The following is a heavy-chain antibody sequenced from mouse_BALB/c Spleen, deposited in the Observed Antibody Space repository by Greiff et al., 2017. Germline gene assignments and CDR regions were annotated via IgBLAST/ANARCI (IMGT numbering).Heavy chain of an antibody. Sequence: QVQLQQSGPGLVAPSQSLSITCTVSGFSLTGYGVNWVRQPPGKGLEWLGMIWGDGSTDYNSALKSRLSISKDNSKSQVFLKMNSLQTDDTARYYCARKTANWDHYYAMDYWGQGTSVTVSS. J-gene: IGHJ4*01. CDR2: IWGDGST. CDR1: GFSLTGYG. V-gene: IGHV2-6-7*01. D-gene: IGHD4-1*01. CDR3: ARKTANWDHYYAMDY.